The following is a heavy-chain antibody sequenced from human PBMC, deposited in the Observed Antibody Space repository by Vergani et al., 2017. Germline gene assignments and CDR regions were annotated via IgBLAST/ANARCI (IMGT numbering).Heavy chain of an antibody. CDR1: GGTFSSYA. CDR2: IIPIFGTA. Sequence: QVQLVQSGAEVKKPGSSVKVSCKASGGTFSSYAISWVRQAPGQGLEWMGGIIPIFGTANYAQKFQGRVTITADQSTSTAYTELSSLRSEDTAVYYCARAAAVPRYYYDSSGTSHFDYWGQGTLVTVSS. J-gene: IGHJ4*02. CDR3: ARAAAVPRYYYDSSGTSHFDY. D-gene: IGHD3-22*01. V-gene: IGHV1-69*01.